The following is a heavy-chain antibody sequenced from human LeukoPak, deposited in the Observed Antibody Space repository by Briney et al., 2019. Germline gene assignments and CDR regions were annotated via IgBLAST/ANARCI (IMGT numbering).Heavy chain of an antibody. V-gene: IGHV3-30*18. D-gene: IGHD2-15*01. CDR3: AKDGEYCSGGSCSTNLPGYYYGMDV. CDR1: GFTCSSYG. CDR2: ISCDGSNK. Sequence: GGSLRLSCAASGFTCSSYGMHWVRQAQGKGLEWVAVISCDGSNKYYEDSVKGRLTISSANCKNTLYLQMNSLRAEETAVYYCAKDGEYCSGGSCSTNLPGYYYGMDVWGQGTTVTVSS. J-gene: IGHJ6*02.